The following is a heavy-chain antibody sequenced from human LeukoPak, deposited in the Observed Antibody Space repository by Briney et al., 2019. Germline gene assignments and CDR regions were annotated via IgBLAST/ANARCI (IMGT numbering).Heavy chain of an antibody. CDR3: ARDKEWLVPFDY. CDR1: GFTFSSYW. CDR2: INSDGSRT. Sequence: GGSLRLSCAASGFTFSSYWMHWVRQAPGKGLVWVSRINSDGSRTSYADSVKGRFTISRDNAKNTLYLQMNSLRAEDTAVYYCARDKEWLVPFDYWGQGTLVTVSS. V-gene: IGHV3-74*01. D-gene: IGHD6-19*01. J-gene: IGHJ4*02.